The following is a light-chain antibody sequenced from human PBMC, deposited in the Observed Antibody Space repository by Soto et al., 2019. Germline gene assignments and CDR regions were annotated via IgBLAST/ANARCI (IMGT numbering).Light chain of an antibody. CDR1: SSDVGGYNY. CDR3: RSYAGSYTFDV. V-gene: IGLV2-11*01. J-gene: IGLJ1*01. Sequence: QSVLTQPRSVSGSPGQSVTISCTGTSSDVGGYNYVSWYQQHPGKAPKLMIYDVSKRPSGVPDRFSGSKSGNTASLTISGLQAEDEADYYCRSYAGSYTFDVFGTGTKVTVL. CDR2: DVS.